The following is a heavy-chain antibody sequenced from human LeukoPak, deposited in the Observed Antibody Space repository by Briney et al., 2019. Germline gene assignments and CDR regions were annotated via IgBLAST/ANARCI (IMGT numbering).Heavy chain of an antibody. CDR1: GYTFTTYG. V-gene: IGHV1-18*01. D-gene: IGHD2-15*01. CDR2: VSAYADNT. CDR3: ARDCIGCHGFDY. J-gene: IGHJ4*02. Sequence: ASVKVFCKTSGYTFTTYGISWVRQAPGQGLEWMGWVSAYADNTNYVQKVQGRVTMTTDTSTSTAYMELRSLRSGDTAVYYCARDCIGCHGFDYWGQGTLVTVSS.